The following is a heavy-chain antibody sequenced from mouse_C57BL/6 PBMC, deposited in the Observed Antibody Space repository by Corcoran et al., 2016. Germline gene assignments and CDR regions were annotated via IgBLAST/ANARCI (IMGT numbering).Heavy chain of an antibody. CDR1: GYSITSGYY. CDR3: AKRGACYSAWFAD. V-gene: IGHV3-6*01. Sequence: DVRLQESGPGLVKPSQSLSLTCSVTGYSITSGYYWNWIRQFPGNKLEWMGYISYDGSNNYNPSLKNRIFITRDTSKNQFFLKLNSVTTEDTATYYCAKRGACYSAWFADWGQGTLVTVSA. J-gene: IGHJ3*01. CDR2: ISYDGSN. D-gene: IGHD2-12*01.